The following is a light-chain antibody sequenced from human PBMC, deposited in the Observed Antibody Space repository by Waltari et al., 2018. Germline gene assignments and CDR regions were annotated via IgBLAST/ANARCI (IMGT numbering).Light chain of an antibody. J-gene: IGLJ1*01. CDR1: SSDVGTYNY. Sequence: QSALTQPASVSGSPGRSITISCTGTSSDVGTYNYVSWYQQQHPGKAPKLMIYEVTKRPSGVSNRFSGSKSGNKASLTISGLQPEDEADYYCSSFTAGNTFVFGSGTQVTV. V-gene: IGLV2-14*01. CDR2: EVT. CDR3: SSFTAGNTFV.